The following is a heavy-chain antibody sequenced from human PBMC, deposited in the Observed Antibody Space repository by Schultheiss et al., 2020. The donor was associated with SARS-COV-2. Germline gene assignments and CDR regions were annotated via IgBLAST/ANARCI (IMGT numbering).Heavy chain of an antibody. CDR3: ARAGMVRGHRNGDFDY. J-gene: IGHJ4*02. CDR1: GGSISSSNW. CDR2: IYHSGST. Sequence: SETLSLTCAVSGGSISSSNWWSWVRQPPGKGLEWIGEIYHSGSTNYNPSLKSRVTISVDTSKNQFSLKLSSVTAADTAVYYCARAGMVRGHRNGDFDYWGQGTLVTVSS. D-gene: IGHD3-10*01. V-gene: IGHV4-4*02.